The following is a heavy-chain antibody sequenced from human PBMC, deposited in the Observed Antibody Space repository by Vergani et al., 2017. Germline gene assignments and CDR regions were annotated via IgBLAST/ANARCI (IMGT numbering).Heavy chain of an antibody. J-gene: IGHJ5*02. CDR2: LNPTTGHT. D-gene: IGHD2-21*01. CDR1: GYIFKNYY. Sequence: QVQLVQSGAEVKKPGASVTVSCTASGYIFKNYYIHWLRQAPGQAFEWMGILNPTTGHTTSAQKFMGRVDMTRDPSTDTSTRTVQMTLSSQRSEDTAVYYCARSIGYCAGATCRAYYFGHWGQGTRVNVSS. CDR3: ARSIGYCAGATCRAYYFGH. V-gene: IGHV1-46*02.